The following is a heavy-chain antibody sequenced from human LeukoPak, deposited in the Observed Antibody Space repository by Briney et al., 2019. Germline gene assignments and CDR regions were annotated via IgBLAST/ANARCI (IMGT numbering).Heavy chain of an antibody. CDR2: INPNSGGT. Sequence: GASVKVSCKASGYTFTGYYMHWVRQAPGQGLEWMGWINPNSGGTNYAQKFRGRVTMTRDTSISTAYMELSRLRSDDTAVYYCARVGYYDFWSGSHVAPGPDDYWGQGTLVTVSS. J-gene: IGHJ4*02. CDR1: GYTFTGYY. V-gene: IGHV1-2*02. CDR3: ARVGYYDFWSGSHVAPGPDDY. D-gene: IGHD3-3*01.